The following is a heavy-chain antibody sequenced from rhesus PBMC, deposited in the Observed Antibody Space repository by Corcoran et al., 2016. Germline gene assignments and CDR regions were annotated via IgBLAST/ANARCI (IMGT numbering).Heavy chain of an antibody. CDR2: VEPEDGEA. CDR3: ATGLVAANFDY. J-gene: IGHJ4*01. V-gene: IGHV1-111*01. CDR1: GYTFTDYS. Sequence: EVQLVQSGAEVKKPGASGKISCKESGYTFTDYSLHWVRQAPGKGLEWMEQVEPEDGEADYAQKFQDRVTITSDTSTDTAYMQLSSLRSEDTAVYYCATGLVAANFDYWGQGVLVTVSS. D-gene: IGHD4-29*01.